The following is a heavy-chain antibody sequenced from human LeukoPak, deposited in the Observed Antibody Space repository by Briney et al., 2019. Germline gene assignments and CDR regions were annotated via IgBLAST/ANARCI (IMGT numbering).Heavy chain of an antibody. CDR2: VYYSGST. Sequence: SETPSLTCTVSGGSISSYYRSWIRQPPGKGLEWIGYVYYSGSTNYNPSLKSRVTISVDTSKNQFSLKLSSVTAADTAVYYCARHYISGYFFDYWGQGTRVTVSS. D-gene: IGHD1-14*01. V-gene: IGHV4-59*08. CDR3: ARHYISGYFFDY. CDR1: GGSISSYY. J-gene: IGHJ4*02.